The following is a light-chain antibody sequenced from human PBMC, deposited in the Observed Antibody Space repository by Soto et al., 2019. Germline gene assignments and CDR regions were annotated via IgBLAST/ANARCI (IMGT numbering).Light chain of an antibody. CDR3: QQYNNWPPLT. CDR1: QSVSSN. V-gene: IGKV3-15*01. Sequence: EIVMTQSPATLSVSPGERATLSCRASQSVSSNLAWYQQKPGQAPRLLIYATSTRATGIPARFSGSGSGTEFTLTISSLQSEDVAVYYCQQYNNWPPLTFGGGTKVEI. CDR2: ATS. J-gene: IGKJ4*01.